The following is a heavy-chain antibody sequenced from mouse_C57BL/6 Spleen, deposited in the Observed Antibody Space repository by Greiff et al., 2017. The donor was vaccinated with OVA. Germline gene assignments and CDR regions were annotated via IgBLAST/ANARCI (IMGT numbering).Heavy chain of an antibody. Sequence: QVQLQQPGAELVMPGASVKLSCKASGYTFTSYWMHWVKQRPGQGLEWIGEIDPSDSYTNYNQKFKGKSTLTVDKSSSTAYMQLSSLTSEDSAVYYCARGRGSSSYWYFDVWGTGTTVTVSS. CDR3: ARGRGSSSYWYFDV. V-gene: IGHV1-69*01. D-gene: IGHD1-1*01. J-gene: IGHJ1*03. CDR1: GYTFTSYW. CDR2: IDPSDSYT.